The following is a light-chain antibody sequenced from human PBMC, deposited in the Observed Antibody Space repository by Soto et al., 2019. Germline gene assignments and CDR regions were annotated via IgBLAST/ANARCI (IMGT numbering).Light chain of an antibody. V-gene: IGLV1-44*01. J-gene: IGLJ2*01. CDR1: SSNLGSNT. CDR2: SNN. Sequence: QSVLTQPPSASGTPGQRVTISCSGSSSNLGSNTVNWYQQLPGTAPKLLIYSNNQRPSGVPDRFSGSKSGTSASLAIGGLQSEDEADYYCAAWDDSLNGVVFGGGTKLTVL. CDR3: AAWDDSLNGVV.